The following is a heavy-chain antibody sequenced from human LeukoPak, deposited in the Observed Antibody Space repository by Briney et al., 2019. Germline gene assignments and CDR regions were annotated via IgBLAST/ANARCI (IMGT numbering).Heavy chain of an antibody. CDR3: ARGAEYYYDYHHPEHHYFDY. J-gene: IGHJ4*02. Sequence: ASVKVSCKASGYTFTGYYMHWVRQAPGQGREWMGWINPNSGGTNYAQKFQGRVTMTRDTSISTAYMELSRLRSDDTAVYYCARGAEYYYDYHHPEHHYFDYWGQGTLVTVSS. V-gene: IGHV1-2*02. CDR1: GYTFTGYY. CDR2: INPNSGGT. D-gene: IGHD3-22*01.